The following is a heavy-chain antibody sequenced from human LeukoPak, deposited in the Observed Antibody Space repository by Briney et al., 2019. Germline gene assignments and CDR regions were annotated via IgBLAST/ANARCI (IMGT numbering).Heavy chain of an antibody. CDR2: ISYDGGSNK. V-gene: IGHV3-30-3*01. CDR3: AREERGHLVGY. Sequence: GGSLRLSCAASGFTFRAYVMHWVRQAPGKGREWVALISYDGGSNKYYADSVKGRFTISRDNSKNTLCLQMNSLRAEDTAVYYCAREERGHLVGYWGQGTLVTVSS. J-gene: IGHJ4*02. D-gene: IGHD6-6*01. CDR1: GFTFRAYV.